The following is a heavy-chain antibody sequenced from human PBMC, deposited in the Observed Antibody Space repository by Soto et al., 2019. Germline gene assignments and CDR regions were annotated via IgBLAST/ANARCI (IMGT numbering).Heavy chain of an antibody. CDR3: ARGYTGGWARGGQNDY. J-gene: IGHJ4*02. CDR1: GFTFSSYD. CDR2: ISNGGSRI. V-gene: IGHV3-48*03. D-gene: IGHD6-19*01. Sequence: GGSLRLSCAASGFTFSSYDMNWVRQAPGKGLEWISYISNGGSRIYYAESLKGRFTISRDNAKNSLHLQMNSLRAEDTAVYYCARGYTGGWARGGQNDYWGQGTLVTVSS.